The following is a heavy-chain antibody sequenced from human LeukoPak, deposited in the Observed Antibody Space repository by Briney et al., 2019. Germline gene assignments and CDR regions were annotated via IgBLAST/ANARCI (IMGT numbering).Heavy chain of an antibody. V-gene: IGHV4-39*07. Sequence: PSETLSLTCTVSGGSISSSSYYWGWIRQPPGKGLEWIGSIYYSGSTYYNPSLKSRVTISVDTSKNQFSLKLSSVTAADTAVYYCARGTVYNWFDPWGQGTLVTVSS. CDR3: ARGTVYNWFDP. D-gene: IGHD4-11*01. CDR1: GGSISSSSYY. CDR2: IYYSGST. J-gene: IGHJ5*02.